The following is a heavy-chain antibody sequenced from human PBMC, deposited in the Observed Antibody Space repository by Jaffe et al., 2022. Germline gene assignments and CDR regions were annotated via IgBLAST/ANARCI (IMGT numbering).Heavy chain of an antibody. D-gene: IGHD3-9*01. J-gene: IGHJ6*03. CDR3: ARDGLRYFDWLPSYYYYMDV. CDR1: GYTFTSYY. Sequence: QVQLVQSGAEVKKPGASVKVSCKASGYTFTSYYMHWVRQAPGQGLEWMGIINPSGGSTSYAQKFQGRVTMTRDTSTSTVYMELSSLRSEDTAVYYCARDGLRYFDWLPSYYYYMDVWGKGTTVTVSS. V-gene: IGHV1-46*01. CDR2: INPSGGST.